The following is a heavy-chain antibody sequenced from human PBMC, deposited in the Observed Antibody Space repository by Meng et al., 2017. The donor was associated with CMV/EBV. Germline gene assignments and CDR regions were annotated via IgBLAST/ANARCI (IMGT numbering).Heavy chain of an antibody. CDR1: GYTFTGYY. CDR3: AREPSSTIDDSSASYFGMDV. V-gene: IGHV1-2*02. CDR2: LNPNSGVT. D-gene: IGHD3-22*01. Sequence: ASVKVSCKASGYTFTGYYMHWVRQAPGHGLEWMGWLNPNSGVTKYAQKFQDRVTMTRDTSISTGYMELSRLSSDDTAVYFCAREPSSTIDDSSASYFGMDVWGQGTTVTVSS. J-gene: IGHJ6*02.